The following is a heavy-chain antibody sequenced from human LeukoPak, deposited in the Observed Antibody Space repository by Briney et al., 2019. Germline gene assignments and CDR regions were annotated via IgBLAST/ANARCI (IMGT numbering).Heavy chain of an antibody. V-gene: IGHV3-66*01. CDR3: AREEARWEWFDP. CDR2: IDTGGRT. J-gene: IGHJ5*02. CDR1: GFTVNSND. Sequence: PGGSLRLSCAASGFTVNSNDMSWVRQAPRKGLEWVSVIDTGGRTYYADSVRGRFTISTDNSKNTLDLQMDSLRAEDTAVYYCAREEARWEWFDPWGQGTLVTVSS. D-gene: IGHD1-26*01.